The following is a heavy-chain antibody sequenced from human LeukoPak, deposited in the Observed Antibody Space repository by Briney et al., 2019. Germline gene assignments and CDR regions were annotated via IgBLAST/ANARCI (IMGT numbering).Heavy chain of an antibody. J-gene: IGHJ5*02. CDR2: INHSGST. V-gene: IGHV4-34*01. D-gene: IGHD3-16*01. CDR3: AREGGPRVNWFDP. Sequence: SETLSLTCAVYGGSFSGYYWSWIRQPPGRGLEWIGEINHSGSTNYNPSLKSRVTISVDTSKNQFSLKLSSVTAADTAVYYCAREGGPRVNWFDPWGQGTLVTVSS. CDR1: GGSFSGYY.